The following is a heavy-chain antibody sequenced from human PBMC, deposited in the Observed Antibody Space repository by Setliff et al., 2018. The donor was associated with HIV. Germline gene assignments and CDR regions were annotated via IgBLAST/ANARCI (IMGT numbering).Heavy chain of an antibody. Sequence: ASVKVSCKVSGYSLTELSIHWVRQAPGEGLEWMGGFDPEDDETVYAEKFQGRVTMTEDTSTDTAYMALSSLRSEDTAMYYCATSGFYDILTGPTPGVFDIWGQGTTVTVSS. D-gene: IGHD3-9*01. CDR3: ATSGFYDILTGPTPGVFDI. CDR1: GYSLTELS. J-gene: IGHJ3*02. V-gene: IGHV1-24*01. CDR2: FDPEDDET.